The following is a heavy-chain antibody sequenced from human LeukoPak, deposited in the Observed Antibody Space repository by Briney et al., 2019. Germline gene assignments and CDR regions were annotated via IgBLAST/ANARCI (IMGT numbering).Heavy chain of an antibody. J-gene: IGHJ5*02. CDR2: ISAYNGNT. CDR3: ARSIAGDYVEWFDP. V-gene: IGHV1-18*01. CDR1: GYTFTSYG. Sequence: PSVKVSCKASGYTFTSYGISWVRQAPGQGLEWMGWISAYNGNTNYAQKLQGRVTMTTDTSTSTAYMELRSLRSDDTAVYYCARSIAGDYVEWFDPWGQGTLVTVSS. D-gene: IGHD4-17*01.